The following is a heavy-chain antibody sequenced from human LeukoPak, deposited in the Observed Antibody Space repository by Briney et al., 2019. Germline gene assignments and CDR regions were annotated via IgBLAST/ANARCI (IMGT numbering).Heavy chain of an antibody. CDR2: ISYRGST. V-gene: IGHV4-59*11. CDR1: GGSIDTHF. CDR3: AGDSSGWPYVDY. D-gene: IGHD6-19*01. Sequence: SETLSLTCTVSGGSIDTHFWSRIRQPPGKGLEWIGYISYRGSTNFNPSLKSRVTISIDTSKNQFSLKLTSVTAADTAVYYCAGDSSGWPYVDYWGQGTLVTVSS. J-gene: IGHJ4*02.